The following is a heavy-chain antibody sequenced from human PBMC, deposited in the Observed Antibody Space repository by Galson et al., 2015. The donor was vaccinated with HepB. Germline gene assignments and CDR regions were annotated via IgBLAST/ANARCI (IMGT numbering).Heavy chain of an antibody. J-gene: IGHJ6*03. CDR1: GFTFSSYS. D-gene: IGHD3-3*01. V-gene: IGHV3-21*01. CDR2: ISSSSSYI. CDR3: ARDQYDFWSGYSTVYYYYMDV. Sequence: SLRLSCAASGFTFSSYSMNWVRQAPGKGLEWVSSISSSSSYIYYADSVKGRFTISRDNAKNSLYLQMNSLRAEDTAVYYCARDQYDFWSGYSTVYYYYMDVWGKGTTVTVSS.